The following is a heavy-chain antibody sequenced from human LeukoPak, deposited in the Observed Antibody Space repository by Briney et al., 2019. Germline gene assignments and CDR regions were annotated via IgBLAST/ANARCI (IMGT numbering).Heavy chain of an antibody. J-gene: IGHJ4*02. Sequence: PSETLSLTCAVYGGSFSGYYWSWTRQPPGKGLEWIGEINHSGSTNYNPSLKSRVTISVDTSKNQFSLKLSSVTAADTAVYYCARGRGSSGWYNDYWGQGTLVTVSS. CDR1: GGSFSGYY. CDR2: INHSGST. D-gene: IGHD6-19*01. V-gene: IGHV4-34*01. CDR3: ARGRGSSGWYNDY.